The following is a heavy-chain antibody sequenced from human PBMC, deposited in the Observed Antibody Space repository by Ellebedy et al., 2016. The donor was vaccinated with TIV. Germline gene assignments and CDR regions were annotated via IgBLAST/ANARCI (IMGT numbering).Heavy chain of an antibody. CDR2: INHSGST. Sequence: SETLSLTXAVYGGSFSGYYWSWIRQPPGKGLEWIGEINHSGSTNYNPSLKSRVTISVDTSKNQFSLKLSSVTAADTAVYYCARGGGYSYGYYMDVWGKGTTVTVSS. J-gene: IGHJ6*03. CDR3: ARGGGYSYGYYMDV. D-gene: IGHD5-18*01. CDR1: GGSFSGYY. V-gene: IGHV4-34*01.